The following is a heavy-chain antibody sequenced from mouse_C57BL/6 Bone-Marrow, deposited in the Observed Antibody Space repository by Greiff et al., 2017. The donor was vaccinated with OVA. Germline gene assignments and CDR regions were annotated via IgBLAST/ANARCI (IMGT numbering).Heavy chain of an antibody. CDR3: ASGALYYGNYDY. D-gene: IGHD2-1*01. V-gene: IGHV1-63*01. J-gene: IGHJ2*01. CDR1: GYTFTNYW. CDR2: IYPGGGYT. Sequence: VQLQQSGAELVRPGTSVKMSCKASGYTFTNYWIGWAKQRPGHGLEWIGDIYPGGGYTNYNEKFKGKATLTADKSSSTAYMQFSSLTSEDSAIYYCASGALYYGNYDYWGQGTTLTVSS.